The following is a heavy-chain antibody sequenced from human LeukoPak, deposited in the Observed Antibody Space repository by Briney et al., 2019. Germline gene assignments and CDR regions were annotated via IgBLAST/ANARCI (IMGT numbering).Heavy chain of an antibody. J-gene: IGHJ3*02. CDR3: ARVRGWGTPHDAFDI. CDR1: GGSISSSNW. D-gene: IGHD1-14*01. V-gene: IGHV4-4*02. Sequence: SETLSLTCAVSGGSISSSNWWSWVRQPPGKGLEWIGEIYHSGSTNYNPSLKSRVTISVDKSKNQFSLKLSSVTAADTAVYYCARVRGWGTPHDAFDIWGQGTMVTVSS. CDR2: IYHSGST.